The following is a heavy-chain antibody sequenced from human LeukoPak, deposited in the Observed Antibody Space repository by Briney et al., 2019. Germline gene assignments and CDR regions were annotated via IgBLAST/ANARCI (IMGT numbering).Heavy chain of an antibody. CDR2: INHSGST. J-gene: IGHJ4*02. V-gene: IGHV4-34*01. Sequence: SETLSLTCAVCGGSFSGYYWSWIRQPPGKGLEWIGEINHSGSTNYNPSLKSRVTISVDTSKNQFSLKLSSVTAADTAVYYCARASYSYDINGWVPFDYWGQGTLVTVSS. D-gene: IGHD3-22*01. CDR1: GGSFSGYY. CDR3: ARASYSYDINGWVPFDY.